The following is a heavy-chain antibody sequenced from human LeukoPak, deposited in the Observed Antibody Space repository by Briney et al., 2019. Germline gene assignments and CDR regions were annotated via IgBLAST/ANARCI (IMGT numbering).Heavy chain of an antibody. D-gene: IGHD6-13*01. Sequence: GASVKVSCKASGYTFTSYYIHWGRQAPGQGLEWMGIINPTTGDTTYAQKFQVRLTMTRDMSTSTVYMELRSLPSEDSAVFYCARYGFSTVWQGGWHAFDIWGQGTVVTVSS. CDR2: INPTTGDT. CDR3: ARYGFSTVWQGGWHAFDI. CDR1: GYTFTSYY. V-gene: IGHV1-46*01. J-gene: IGHJ3*02.